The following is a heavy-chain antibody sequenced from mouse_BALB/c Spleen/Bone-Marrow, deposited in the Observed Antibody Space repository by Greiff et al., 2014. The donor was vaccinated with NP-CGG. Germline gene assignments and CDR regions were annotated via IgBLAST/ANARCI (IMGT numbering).Heavy chain of an antibody. CDR3: ARVNYYGSFDY. CDR1: GFTFSSYA. D-gene: IGHD1-2*01. J-gene: IGHJ2*01. V-gene: IGHV5-6-5*01. Sequence: DVMLVESGGGLVKPGGSPKLSCASSGFTFSSYAMSWVRQTPEKRLEWVASISSGGSTYYPDSVKGRFTISRDNARNILYLQMSSLRSEDTAMYYCARVNYYGSFDYWGQGTTLTVSS. CDR2: ISSGGST.